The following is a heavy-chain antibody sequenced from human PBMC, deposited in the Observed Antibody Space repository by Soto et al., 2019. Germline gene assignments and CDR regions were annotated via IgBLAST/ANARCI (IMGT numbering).Heavy chain of an antibody. CDR1: GDSVSSTSAA. CDR3: ARGSYYSGWV. J-gene: IGHJ4*02. D-gene: IGHD6-19*01. Sequence: TLSLTCAISGDSVSSTSAAWSWIRQSPSRGLEWLGRTYYRSKWYSDYAVSVKSRITINPDTSKNQFSLQLNSVTPEDTAVYYCARGSYYSGWVWGQGTLVTVSS. CDR2: TYYRSKWYS. V-gene: IGHV6-1*01.